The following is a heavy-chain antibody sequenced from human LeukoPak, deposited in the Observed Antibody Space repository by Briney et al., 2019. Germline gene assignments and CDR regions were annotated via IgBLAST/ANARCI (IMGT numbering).Heavy chain of an antibody. J-gene: IGHJ4*02. D-gene: IGHD2-15*01. V-gene: IGHV4-59*01. CDR3: AVSRGGQGMEYYYDY. Sequence: SETLSLTCTVSGGSISSYYWSWIRQPPGKGLEWIGYIYYSGSTNYNPSLKSRVTISVDTSKNQFSLKLSSVTAADTAVYYCAVSRGGQGMEYYYDYWGQGTLVTVSS. CDR1: GGSISSYY. CDR2: IYYSGST.